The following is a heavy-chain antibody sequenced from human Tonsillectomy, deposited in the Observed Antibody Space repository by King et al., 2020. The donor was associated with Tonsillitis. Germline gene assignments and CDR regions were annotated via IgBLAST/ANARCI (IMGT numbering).Heavy chain of an antibody. CDR2: ISSSGITI. D-gene: IGHD3-3*01. V-gene: IGHV3-11*01. J-gene: IGHJ4*02. CDR3: AGGDFWSGYPSYFDY. Sequence: QLVQSGGGLVKPGGSLRLSCAASGFTFSDYYMSWIRQAPGKGLEWVSYISSSGITIYYADSVKGRFTISMDNAKNSLYLQMNSLRAEDTAVYYCAGGDFWSGYPSYFDYWGQGTLVTVSS. CDR1: GFTFSDYY.